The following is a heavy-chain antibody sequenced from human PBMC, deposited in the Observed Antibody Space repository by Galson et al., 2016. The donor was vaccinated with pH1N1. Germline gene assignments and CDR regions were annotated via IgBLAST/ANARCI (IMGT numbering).Heavy chain of an antibody. CDR2: TNQDGSQK. D-gene: IGHD6-13*01. V-gene: IGHV3-7*01. Sequence: SLRLSCAASGFIFSDHWMSWVRQAPDKGLEWVANTNQDGSQKYYVDSVRGRFTISRDNAKNSVSLQMNSLRPDDTGVYYCVRAIGAAASFWGPGTLVTVSS. CDR3: VRAIGAAASF. J-gene: IGHJ4*02. CDR1: GFIFSDHW.